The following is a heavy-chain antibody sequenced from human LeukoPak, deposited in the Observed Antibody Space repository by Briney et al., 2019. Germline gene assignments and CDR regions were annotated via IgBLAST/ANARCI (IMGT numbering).Heavy chain of an antibody. V-gene: IGHV4-59*01. Sequence: PSETLSLTCTVSGVSISSYYWSWIRQPPGKGLEWIGYIYYSGSTNYNPSLKSRVTISVDTSKNQFSLKLSSVTAADTAVYYCARVTAMVSYNWFDPWGQGTLVTVSS. D-gene: IGHD2-2*01. CDR2: IYYSGST. CDR1: GVSISSYY. J-gene: IGHJ5*02. CDR3: ARVTAMVSYNWFDP.